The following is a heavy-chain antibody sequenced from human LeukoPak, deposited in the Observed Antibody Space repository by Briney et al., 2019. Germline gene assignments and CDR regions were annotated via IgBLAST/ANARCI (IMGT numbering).Heavy chain of an antibody. V-gene: IGHV3-23*01. D-gene: IGHD6-19*01. CDR1: GFTFSSYA. Sequence: GGSLRLSCVASGFTFSSYAMSWVRQAPGKGLEWVSGISGSGGSTYYTDSVKGRFTISRDNSKNTLFLQMNSLRAEDTAVYYCAKETYSSGWYPYFDYWGQGTLVTVSS. CDR2: ISGSGGST. CDR3: AKETYSSGWYPYFDY. J-gene: IGHJ4*02.